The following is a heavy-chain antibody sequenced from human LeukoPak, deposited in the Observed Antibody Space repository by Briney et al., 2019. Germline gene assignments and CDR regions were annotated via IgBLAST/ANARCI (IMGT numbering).Heavy chain of an antibody. D-gene: IGHD3-3*01. J-gene: IGHJ4*02. Sequence: SETLSLTCTVSGGSISLYYWSRIRQPPGKGLEWIGYNYYSGSTNYNPSLQSRVTISVDTSKNQLSLKLSSVTAADTAVYYCARSYDFWSGYSHYWGQGTLVTVSS. CDR1: GGSISLYY. CDR2: NYYSGST. V-gene: IGHV4-59*08. CDR3: ARSYDFWSGYSHY.